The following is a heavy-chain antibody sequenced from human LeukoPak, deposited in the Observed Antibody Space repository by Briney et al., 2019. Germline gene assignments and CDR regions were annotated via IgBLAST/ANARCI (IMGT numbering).Heavy chain of an antibody. D-gene: IGHD6-13*01. CDR2: IIPIFGTA. Sequence: ASVKVSCKASGGTFSSYAISWVRQAPGQGLEWMGGIIPIFGTANYAQKFQGRVTITADESTGTAYMELSSLRSEDTAVYYCARVDVAAAGHTPFDYWGQGTLVTVSS. V-gene: IGHV1-69*13. J-gene: IGHJ4*02. CDR3: ARVDVAAAGHTPFDY. CDR1: GGTFSSYA.